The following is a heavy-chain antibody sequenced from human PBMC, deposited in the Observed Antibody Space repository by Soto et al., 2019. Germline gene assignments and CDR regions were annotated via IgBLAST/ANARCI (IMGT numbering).Heavy chain of an antibody. D-gene: IGHD1-26*01. CDR3: ARVGWYSGSYGGID. Sequence: QVQLQQWGAGLLKPSETLSLTCAVYGGSFSGYYWSWIRQPPGKGLEWIGEINHSGSTNYNPSLQSRVTISVDTSKNQFSLKLSSVTAADTAVYYCARVGWYSGSYGGIDWGQGTLVTVSS. V-gene: IGHV4-34*01. CDR2: INHSGST. CDR1: GGSFSGYY. J-gene: IGHJ4*02.